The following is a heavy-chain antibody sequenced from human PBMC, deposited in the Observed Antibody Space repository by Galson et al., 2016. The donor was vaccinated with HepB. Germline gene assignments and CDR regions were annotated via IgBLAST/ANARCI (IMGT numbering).Heavy chain of an antibody. Sequence: SLRLSCAASGFTFSSYGMHWVRQAPGKGLEWVAVISYDGSNKYYADSVKGRFTISRDNSKNTLYLQMNSLRAEDTAVYYCAKGYYDFWSGYYTYFDYWGQGTLVTVSP. D-gene: IGHD3-3*01. V-gene: IGHV3-30*18. CDR1: GFTFSSYG. CDR3: AKGYYDFWSGYYTYFDY. J-gene: IGHJ4*02. CDR2: ISYDGSNK.